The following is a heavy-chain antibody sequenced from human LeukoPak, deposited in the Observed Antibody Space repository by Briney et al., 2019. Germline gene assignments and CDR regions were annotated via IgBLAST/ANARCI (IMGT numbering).Heavy chain of an antibody. CDR1: GGSVSSGSYS. V-gene: IGHV4-61*01. D-gene: IGHD3-22*01. J-gene: IGHJ4*02. Sequence: PSETLSLTCAVSGGSVSSGSYSWSWIRQPPGKGLEWIGEINHSGSTNYNPSLKSRVTISVDTSKNQFSLKLSSVTAADTAVYYSARGGLYDSSGYYWDYFDYWGQGTLVTVSS. CDR2: INHSGST. CDR3: ARGGLYDSSGYYWDYFDY.